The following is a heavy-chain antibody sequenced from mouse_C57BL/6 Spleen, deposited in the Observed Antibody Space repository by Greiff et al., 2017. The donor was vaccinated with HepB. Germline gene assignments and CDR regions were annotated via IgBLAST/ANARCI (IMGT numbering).Heavy chain of an antibody. V-gene: IGHV1-42*01. Sequence: VQLQQSGPELVKPGASVKISCKASGYSFTGYYMNWVKQSPEKSLEWIGEINPSTGGTTYNQKFKAKATLTVDKSSSTAYMQLKSLTSEDSAVYYCALNWDDYAMDYWGQGTSVTVSS. CDR2: INPSTGGT. CDR3: ALNWDDYAMDY. D-gene: IGHD4-1*01. CDR1: GYSFTGYY. J-gene: IGHJ4*01.